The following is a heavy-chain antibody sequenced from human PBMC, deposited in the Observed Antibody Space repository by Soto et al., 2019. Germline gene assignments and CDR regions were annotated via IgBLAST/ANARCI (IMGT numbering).Heavy chain of an antibody. CDR2: ISWDGGST. CDR3: ARGVYYNYAXDV. V-gene: IGHV3-43*01. Sequence: EVQLVESGGVVVQPGGSLRLSCAASGFTFDDYTMHWVRQAPGKGLEWVSLISWDGGSTYYADSVKGRFTISRDNXXXXXXXXXXXXXXXXXXLYYCARGVYYNYAXDVW. J-gene: IGHJ6*01. D-gene: IGHD3-10*01. CDR1: GFTFDDYT.